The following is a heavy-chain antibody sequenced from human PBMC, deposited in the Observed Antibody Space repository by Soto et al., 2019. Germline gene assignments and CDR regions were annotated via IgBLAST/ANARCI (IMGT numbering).Heavy chain of an antibody. J-gene: IGHJ1*01. Sequence: GGSLRLSCSGSGFIFSIYAIHWVRQAPGKGLEYVSFISIDGSRTHYADSVKGRFTISRDNSKNTLSLQMSSLRAEDTAVYYCARAVASAEYFQHWGQGTLVTVSS. CDR3: ARAVASAEYFQH. CDR1: GFIFSIYA. D-gene: IGHD6-19*01. CDR2: ISIDGSRT. V-gene: IGHV3-64D*06.